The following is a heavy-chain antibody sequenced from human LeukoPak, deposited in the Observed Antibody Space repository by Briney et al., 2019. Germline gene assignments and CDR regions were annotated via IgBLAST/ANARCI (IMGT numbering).Heavy chain of an antibody. CDR1: GYTFTSYG. Sequence: GASVTVSCTASGYTFTSYGISWVRQAPGQGLEWMGWISAYNGNTNYAQKLQGRVTMTTDTSTSTAYMELRSLRSDDTAVYYCARAADYDFWSGYYHFDYWGQGTLVTVSS. V-gene: IGHV1-18*01. CDR3: ARAADYDFWSGYYHFDY. D-gene: IGHD3-3*01. J-gene: IGHJ4*02. CDR2: ISAYNGNT.